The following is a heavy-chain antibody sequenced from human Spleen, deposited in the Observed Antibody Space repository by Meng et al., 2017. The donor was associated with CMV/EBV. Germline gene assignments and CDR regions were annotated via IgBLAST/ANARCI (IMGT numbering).Heavy chain of an antibody. CDR3: ARPLGLGGMDV. J-gene: IGHJ6*02. Sequence: GESLKISCAASGFTFSDFYVSWIRQAPGKGLEWVAYISSSGSAKYYAGSVKGRFTISRDNFKNTLYLQMNSLRAEDTAVYYCARPLGLGGMDVWGQGTTVTVSS. CDR1: GFTFSDFY. CDR2: ISSSGSAK. V-gene: IGHV3-11*04. D-gene: IGHD7-27*01.